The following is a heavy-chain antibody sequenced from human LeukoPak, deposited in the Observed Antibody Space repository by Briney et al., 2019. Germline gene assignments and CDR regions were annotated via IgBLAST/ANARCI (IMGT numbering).Heavy chain of an antibody. CDR1: GYTFTSYD. J-gene: IGHJ6*03. Sequence: ASVKVSCKASGYTFTSYDINWVRQATGQGLEWMGWMNPNSGNTGYAQKFQGRVTMTRNASISTAYMELSSLRSEDKAVYYCARVRKEDYYYYYMDVWGKGTTVTISS. V-gene: IGHV1-8*01. CDR3: ARVRKEDYYYYYMDV. CDR2: MNPNSGNT.